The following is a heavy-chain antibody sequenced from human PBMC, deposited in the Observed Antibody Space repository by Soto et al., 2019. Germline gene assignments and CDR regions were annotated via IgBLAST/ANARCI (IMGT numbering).Heavy chain of an antibody. V-gene: IGHV3-33*01. CDR3: ARGRGGATHTFXY. CDR2: IWHDGNNK. D-gene: IGHD1-26*01. Sequence: GGSLRLSCAASGFTFSDYGMHWVRQAPGKGLDWVAIIWHDGNNKYYADSVKGRFTISRDTSKNTLILQMNSLRVEDTAVYFCARGRGGATHTFXYWGQGVPVTVSS. J-gene: IGHJ4*02. CDR1: GFTFSDYG.